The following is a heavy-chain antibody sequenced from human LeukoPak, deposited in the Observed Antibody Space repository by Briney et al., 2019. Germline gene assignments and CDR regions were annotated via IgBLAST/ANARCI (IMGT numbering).Heavy chain of an antibody. D-gene: IGHD2-15*01. CDR3: VKDLQNRYSLEY. CDR2: TNYDGSDR. J-gene: IGHJ4*02. V-gene: IGHV3-30*02. Sequence: PGGSLRLSCAASGFIFGNYAMYWVRQAPGKGLEWVAFTNYDGSDRCYADSVKGRFTVSRDNPKNTLYLQMNSLRTEDTAVYYCVKDLQNRYSLEYWGQGTMVTVPS. CDR1: GFIFGNYA.